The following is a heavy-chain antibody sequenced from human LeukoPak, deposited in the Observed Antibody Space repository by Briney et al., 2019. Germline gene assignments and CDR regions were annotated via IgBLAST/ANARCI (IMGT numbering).Heavy chain of an antibody. J-gene: IGHJ4*02. CDR2: ISSSSSYI. V-gene: IGHV3-21*01. CDR1: GFTFSTSD. CDR3: ARDGARSSSWPYFDY. Sequence: GGSLRLSCATSGFTFSTSDMHWVRQAPGKGLEWVSSISSSSSYIYYADSVKGRFTISRDNAKNSLYLQMNSLRAEDTAVYYCARDGARSSSWPYFDYWGQGRLVTVSS. D-gene: IGHD6-13*01.